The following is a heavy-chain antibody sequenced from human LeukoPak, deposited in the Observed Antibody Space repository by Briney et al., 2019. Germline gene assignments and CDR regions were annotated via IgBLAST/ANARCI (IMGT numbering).Heavy chain of an antibody. CDR1: EFTFRSYS. CDR3: ARRGYHDYSGFDY. J-gene: IGHJ4*02. V-gene: IGHV3-21*01. CDR2: ISGSSSDI. Sequence: RSGGSLRLSCAGSEFTFRSYSMHWVRQAPGKGLEWVSSISGSSSDIYYADSVKGRFTIPRDNSKNSLYLQMKSLRAEDTALYYCARRGYHDYSGFDYWGQGTLVTVSS. D-gene: IGHD1-26*01.